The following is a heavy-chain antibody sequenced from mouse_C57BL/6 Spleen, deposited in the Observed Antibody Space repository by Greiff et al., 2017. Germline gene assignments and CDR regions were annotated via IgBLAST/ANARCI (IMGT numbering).Heavy chain of an antibody. CDR2: IYPGSGSP. CDR1: GYTFTSYW. J-gene: IGHJ2*01. V-gene: IGHV1-55*01. D-gene: IGHD3-2*02. Sequence: QVQLQQPGAELVKPGASVKMSCKASGYTFTSYWITWVKQRPGQGLEWIGDIYPGSGSPNYNEKFKSKATLTVDTSSSTAYMQLSSLTSEDSAVYYCASDSSGYGPFDYWGQGTTLTVSS. CDR3: ASDSSGYGPFDY.